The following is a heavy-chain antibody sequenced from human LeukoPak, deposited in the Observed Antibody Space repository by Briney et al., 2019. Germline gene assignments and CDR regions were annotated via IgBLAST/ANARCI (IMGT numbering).Heavy chain of an antibody. CDR3: ARVFPLSVGATRGGAFDI. Sequence: GGSLRLSCAASGFTFTNYIMSWVRQAPGEGLEWVSDINGSSSYIYYADSLKGRFTISRDNARNSLFLQMNSLRAEDTAVYFCARVFPLSVGATRGGAFDIWGQGTMVAVSS. CDR1: GFTFTNYI. D-gene: IGHD1-26*01. J-gene: IGHJ3*02. V-gene: IGHV3-21*01. CDR2: INGSSSYI.